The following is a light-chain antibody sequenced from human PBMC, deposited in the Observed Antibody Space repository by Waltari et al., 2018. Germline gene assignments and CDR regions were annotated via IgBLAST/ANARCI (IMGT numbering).Light chain of an antibody. J-gene: IGLJ2*01. Sequence: QSALTQPASVSGSPGQSITISCTGSPSDIGTYEFVSWYQHHPGKAPNLFIYEVIFRPPGVSNRFSGSKAGNTASLTVSGLQAEDEAVYYCSSYTLKNTVIFGGGTKLTVL. V-gene: IGLV2-14*01. CDR1: PSDIGTYEF. CDR3: SSYTLKNTVI. CDR2: EVI.